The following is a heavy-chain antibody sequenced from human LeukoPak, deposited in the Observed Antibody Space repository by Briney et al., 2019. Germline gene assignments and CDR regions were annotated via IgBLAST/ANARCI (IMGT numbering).Heavy chain of an antibody. CDR1: GFTFSSYS. Sequence: GGSLRLSCAASGFTFSSYSMNWVRQAPGKGLEWVSCISSSRSYIYYADSVKGRFTISRDNAKNSLYLQMNSLRPEDTAVYYCARGFKGSFIAVAGLNWFDPWGQGTLVTVSS. CDR3: ARGFKGSFIAVAGLNWFDP. J-gene: IGHJ5*02. D-gene: IGHD6-19*01. V-gene: IGHV3-21*01. CDR2: ISSSRSYI.